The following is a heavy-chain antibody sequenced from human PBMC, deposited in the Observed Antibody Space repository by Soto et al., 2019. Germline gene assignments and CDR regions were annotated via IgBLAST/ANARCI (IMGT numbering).Heavy chain of an antibody. V-gene: IGHV4-39*01. Sequence: ETLSLTCTVSGDSISSSNSHWGWTRQPPGKGLEYIGSVYYGGAIFYSGNIYYNPSLKSRVTISVDTSKNQFSLRLSSVTAADTGVYYCVRYDRINMKPYSPEGFHIWGQGTMVTVSS. J-gene: IGHJ3*02. CDR3: VRYDRINMKPYSPEGFHI. CDR2: VYYGGAIFYSGNI. D-gene: IGHD3-3*02. CDR1: GDSISSSNSH.